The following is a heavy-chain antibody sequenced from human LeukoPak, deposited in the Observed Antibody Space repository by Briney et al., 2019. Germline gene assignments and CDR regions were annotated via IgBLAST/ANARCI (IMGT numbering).Heavy chain of an antibody. Sequence: GGPLRLSCAASGFTFSGYAMSWVRQAPGKGLEWVSGFGSDGKTHYAESVQGRFAISRDPSKTTLYLQMNSLRTEDTALYYCARDLHYWAAMDVWGQGTTVTVSS. CDR1: GFTFSGYA. CDR3: ARDLHYWAAMDV. D-gene: IGHD2-8*02. CDR2: FGSDGKT. J-gene: IGHJ6*02. V-gene: IGHV3-23*01.